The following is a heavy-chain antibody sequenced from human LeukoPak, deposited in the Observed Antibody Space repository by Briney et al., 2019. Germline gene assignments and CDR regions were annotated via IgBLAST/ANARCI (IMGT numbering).Heavy chain of an antibody. J-gene: IGHJ4*02. CDR3: ARQTTTTTYDS. CDR1: GYRFTSYW. CDR2: IYPSDSDT. D-gene: IGHD4-11*01. Sequence: PGESLKISCKGSGYRFTSYWITWLRQMPGKGLEWMGIIYPSDSDTTYSPSFQGQVTISADKSISTAYLQWNSLKASDTAMYYCARQTTTTTYDSWGQGTLVTVSS. V-gene: IGHV5-51*01.